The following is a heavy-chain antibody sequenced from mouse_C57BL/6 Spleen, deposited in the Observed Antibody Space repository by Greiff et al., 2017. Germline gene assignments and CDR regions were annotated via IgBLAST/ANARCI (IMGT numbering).Heavy chain of an antibody. J-gene: IGHJ3*01. V-gene: IGHV1-22*01. CDR2: INPNNDGT. CDR3: AIWGTLVSFAY. CDR1: GYTFTAYT. Sequence: EVQLQQSGPELVKPGASVKMSCKASGYTFTAYTMDWVKQSHGKSLEWIGNINPNNDGTKYNEKFKGKATLTVKKSSSTVYMELRRLTSEDSAVYYCAIWGTLVSFAYWGQGTLVTVSA. D-gene: IGHD6-2*01.